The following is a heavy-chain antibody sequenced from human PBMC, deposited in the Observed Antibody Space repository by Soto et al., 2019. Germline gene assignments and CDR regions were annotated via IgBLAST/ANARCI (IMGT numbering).Heavy chain of an antibody. Sequence: ASVKVSCKASGYTSTSYAISWVRQAPGQGLEWMGWISAYNGNTNYAQKLQGRVTMTTDTSTSTAYMELRSLRSDDTAVDYCASDSIAAGFASWGQGTLVTGSS. D-gene: IGHD6-13*01. CDR2: ISAYNGNT. V-gene: IGHV1-18*01. CDR1: GYTSTSYA. CDR3: ASDSIAAGFAS. J-gene: IGHJ5*02.